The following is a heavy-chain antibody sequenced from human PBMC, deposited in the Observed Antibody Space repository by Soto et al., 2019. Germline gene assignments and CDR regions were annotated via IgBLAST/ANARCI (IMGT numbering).Heavy chain of an antibody. J-gene: IGHJ4*02. V-gene: IGHV4-31*03. CDR1: GGSVSSGSYY. CDR3: ARERGRDGYNFDY. Sequence: PSETLSLTCTVSGGSVSSGSYYWSWIRQPPGKGLEWIGYIYYSGSTNYNPSLKSRVTISVDTSKNQFSLKLSSVTAADTAVYYCARERGRDGYNFDYWGQGTLVTVSS. CDR2: IYYSGST. D-gene: IGHD5-12*01.